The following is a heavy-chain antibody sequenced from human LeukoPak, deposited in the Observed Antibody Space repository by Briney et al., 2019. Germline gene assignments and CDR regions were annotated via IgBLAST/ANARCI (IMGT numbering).Heavy chain of an antibody. V-gene: IGHV4-34*01. J-gene: IGHJ4*02. CDR2: INHSGST. CDR1: GGSFSGYY. Sequence: PSETLSLTCAVYGGSFSGYYWSWIRQPPGKGLEWIGEINHSGSTNYDPSLKSRVTISVDTSKNQFSLKLSSVTAADTAVYYCARSSYWGQGTLVTVSS. CDR3: ARSSY.